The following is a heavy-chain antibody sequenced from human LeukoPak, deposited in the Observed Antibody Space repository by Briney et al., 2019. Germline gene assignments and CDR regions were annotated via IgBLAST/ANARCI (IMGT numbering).Heavy chain of an antibody. CDR3: TAIRPDY. CDR2: IKSDVWGT. J-gene: IGHJ4*02. CDR1: GFTFSTSW. D-gene: IGHD2-21*02. Sequence: WSVRLCCAASGFTFSTSWMHWVRQAPGKGLVWVARIKSDVWGTDYADSVKGRFTISRDDANNILYLQMNSLRAEDTAVYYCTAIRPDYWGQGTVVTV. V-gene: IGHV3-74*01.